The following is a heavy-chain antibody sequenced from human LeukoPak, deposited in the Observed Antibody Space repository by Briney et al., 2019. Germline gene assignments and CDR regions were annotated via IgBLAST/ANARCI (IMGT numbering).Heavy chain of an antibody. CDR3: ASPTPPQWLRYDY. D-gene: IGHD5-12*01. CDR1: GFTFSSYA. CDR2: ISGSGGST. V-gene: IGHV3-23*01. Sequence: PGGSLRLSCAASGFTFSSYAMSWVRQAPGKGLERVSAISGSGGSTYYADSVKGRFTISRDNSKNTLYLQMNSLRAEDTAVYYCASPTPPQWLRYDYWGQGTLVTVSS. J-gene: IGHJ4*02.